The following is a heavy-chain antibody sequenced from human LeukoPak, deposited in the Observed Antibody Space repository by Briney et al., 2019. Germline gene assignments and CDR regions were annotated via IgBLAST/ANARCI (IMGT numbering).Heavy chain of an antibody. CDR3: ARDQIGYCSGGSCYPFVY. J-gene: IGHJ4*02. CDR1: GFTFSAFW. CDR2: IYSGGST. V-gene: IGHV3-53*01. Sequence: PGGSLRLSCAASGFTFSAFWMHWVRQAPGKGLEWVSVIYSGGSTYYADSVKGRFTISRDNSKNTLYLQMNSLRAEDTAVYYCARDQIGYCSGGSCYPFVYWGQGTLVTVSS. D-gene: IGHD2-15*01.